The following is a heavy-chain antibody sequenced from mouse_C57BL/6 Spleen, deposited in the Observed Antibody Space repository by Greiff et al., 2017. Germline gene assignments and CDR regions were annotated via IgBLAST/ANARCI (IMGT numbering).Heavy chain of an antibody. J-gene: IGHJ2*01. V-gene: IGHV1-82*01. CDR1: GYAFSSSW. Sequence: QVQLQQSGPELVKPGASVKISCKASGYAFSSSWMNWVKQRPGKGLEWIGRIYPGDGDTNYNGKFKGKATLTADKSSSTAYMQLSSLTSEDSAVDFCARERETAQAYFDYWGQGTTLTVSS. CDR3: ARERETAQAYFDY. D-gene: IGHD3-2*02. CDR2: IYPGDGDT.